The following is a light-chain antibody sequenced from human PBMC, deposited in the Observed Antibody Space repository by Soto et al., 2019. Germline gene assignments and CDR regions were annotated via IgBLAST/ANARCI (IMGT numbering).Light chain of an antibody. Sequence: QSVLTQPASVSGSPGQSITISCTGTSSDVGSYNLVSWYQQHPGKAPKLMIYEGSKRPSGVSNRFSGSKSGNTASLTISGLQAEDEADYYCGSYAGSRVFGGGTKLTLL. V-gene: IGLV2-23*01. CDR1: SSDVGSYNL. CDR2: EGS. CDR3: GSYAGSRV. J-gene: IGLJ3*02.